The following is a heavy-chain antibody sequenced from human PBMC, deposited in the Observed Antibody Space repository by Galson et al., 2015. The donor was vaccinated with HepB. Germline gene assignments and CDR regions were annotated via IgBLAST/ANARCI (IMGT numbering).Heavy chain of an antibody. Sequence: SLRLSCAASGFTFSSSWMHWVRQVPGKGLVWVSRINSDGTYVNYAVSGQGRFTISRDNAKNTLTLRMDSLRVEDTAVYYCAREFVAVAGRNSDSFDIWGQGTLVTVSS. V-gene: IGHV3-74*01. CDR3: AREFVAVAGRNSDSFDI. J-gene: IGHJ3*02. CDR2: INSDGTYV. D-gene: IGHD6-19*01. CDR1: GFTFSSSW.